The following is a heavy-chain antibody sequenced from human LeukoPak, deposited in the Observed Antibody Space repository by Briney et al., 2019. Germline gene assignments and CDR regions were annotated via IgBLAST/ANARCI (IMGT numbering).Heavy chain of an antibody. CDR1: GVTCSDYY. J-gene: IGHJ5*02. CDR2: ISSSGSTI. Sequence: GGSLRLSCAASGVTCSDYYMSWIRQAPGKGLEWVSYISSSGSTIYYADSVKGRFTISRDNAKHSLYLQMNSLRAEDTAVYYCARARPYALGGDYVNAPWFDPCGQGTLVTVSS. V-gene: IGHV3-11*01. D-gene: IGHD4-17*01. CDR3: ARARPYALGGDYVNAPWFDP.